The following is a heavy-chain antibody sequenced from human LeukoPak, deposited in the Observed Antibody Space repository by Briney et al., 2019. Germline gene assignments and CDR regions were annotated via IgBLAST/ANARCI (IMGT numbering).Heavy chain of an antibody. Sequence: SQTLSLTCAVSGGSISSGGYSWSWIRQPPGKCLEWIEYIYHSGSTYYNLSLKSTVTISVERSKNQFSLKLSSVSGAGTAVYYCARDIRYCSGGSCSAWFDPWGQGTLVTVSS. J-gene: IGHJ5*02. CDR1: GGSISSGGYS. CDR2: IYHSGST. V-gene: IGHV4-30-2*01. D-gene: IGHD2-15*01. CDR3: ARDIRYCSGGSCSAWFDP.